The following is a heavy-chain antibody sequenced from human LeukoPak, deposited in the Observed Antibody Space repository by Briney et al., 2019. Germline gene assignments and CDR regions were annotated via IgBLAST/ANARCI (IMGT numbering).Heavy chain of an antibody. CDR2: IYYSGST. V-gene: IGHV4-59*01. D-gene: IGHD3-22*01. J-gene: IGHJ4*02. CDR3: AREEPRENYYDSYGGIFDY. CDR1: GGSINNYY. Sequence: SETLSLTCTVSGGSINNYYWSWIRQSPGQGLEWIGYIYYSGSTDYNPSLKSRATISVDTSKDQFSLKLSSVTAADTAVYYCAREEPRENYYDSYGGIFDYWGQGVLVTVSS.